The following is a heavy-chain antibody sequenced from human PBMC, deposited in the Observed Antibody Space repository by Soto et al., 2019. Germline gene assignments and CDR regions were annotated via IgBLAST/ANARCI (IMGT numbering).Heavy chain of an antibody. D-gene: IGHD6-19*01. Sequence: LRLSCAASGFTFSSYGMHWVRQAPGKGLEWVAVISYDGSNKYYADSVKGRFTISRDNSKNTLYLQMNSLRAEDTAVYYCAKVVRDSSGFKDYYYGMDVWGQGTTVTVSS. J-gene: IGHJ6*02. CDR2: ISYDGSNK. V-gene: IGHV3-30*18. CDR3: AKVVRDSSGFKDYYYGMDV. CDR1: GFTFSSYG.